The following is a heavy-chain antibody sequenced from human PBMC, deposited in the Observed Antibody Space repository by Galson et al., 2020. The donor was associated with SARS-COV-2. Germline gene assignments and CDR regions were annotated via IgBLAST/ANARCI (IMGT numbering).Heavy chain of an antibody. J-gene: IGHJ3*02. CDR2: VSYNGDT. CDR3: ARHLKGPVWFGELFPGGAFDI. Sequence: ASETLSLTCAVSGGSISSSYWSWIRQPPGKGLEWLGYVSYNGDTPYNPSLESRVTISPDTSKNQFSLKVRSVTAADTAVYFCARHLKGPVWFGELFPGGAFDIWGQGKLVTVSS. D-gene: IGHD3-10*01. V-gene: IGHV4-59*08. CDR1: GGSISSSY.